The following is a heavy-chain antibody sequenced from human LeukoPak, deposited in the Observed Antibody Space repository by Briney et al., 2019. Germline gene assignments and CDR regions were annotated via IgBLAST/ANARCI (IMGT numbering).Heavy chain of an antibody. V-gene: IGHV3-7*04. CDR3: ARNGDYDGRGFYYFFDY. CDR2: IKQDGSEK. Sequence: QPGGSLRLSCAASGFTFSGYWMSWVRQAPGKGVEWVANIKQDGSEKYYVDSVKGRFTISRDNAMNSLSLQMNSLRAEDTAVYYCARNGDYDGRGFYYFFDYWGRGTLVTVSS. D-gene: IGHD3-22*01. J-gene: IGHJ4*02. CDR1: GFTFSGYW.